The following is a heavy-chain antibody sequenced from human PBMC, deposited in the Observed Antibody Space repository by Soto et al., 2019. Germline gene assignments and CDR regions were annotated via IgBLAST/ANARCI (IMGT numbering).Heavy chain of an antibody. J-gene: IGHJ6*02. Sequence: LGESLKISCKGSGYSFTSYWIGWVRQMPGKGLEWMGIIYPGDSDTRYSPSFQGQVTISADKAISTAYLQRSSLKAADTAMYYCARHVGTMVRGVRYYYYGMDVWGPGTTVTVSS. CDR2: IYPGDSDT. V-gene: IGHV5-51*01. CDR1: GYSFTSYW. D-gene: IGHD3-10*01. CDR3: ARHVGTMVRGVRYYYYGMDV.